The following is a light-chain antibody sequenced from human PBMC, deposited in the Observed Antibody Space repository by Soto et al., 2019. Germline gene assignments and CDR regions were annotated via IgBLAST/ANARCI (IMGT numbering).Light chain of an antibody. CDR3: QQYNTYSSGT. J-gene: IGKJ1*01. CDR2: KAS. CDR1: QSISSW. Sequence: DIQMTQSPSTLSASVGDRVTITCRASQSISSWLAWYQHKPGKAPKLLIYKASSLESGVPSRFSGSGSGTEFTFTIYSLQPDDFATYYCQQYNTYSSGTFGRGTKVEIK. V-gene: IGKV1-5*03.